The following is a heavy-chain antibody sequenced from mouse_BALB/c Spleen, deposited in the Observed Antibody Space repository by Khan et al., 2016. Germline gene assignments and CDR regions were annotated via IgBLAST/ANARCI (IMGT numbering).Heavy chain of an antibody. CDR2: ISSGGTT. CDR3: VRGVIMVVDYFDY. CDR1: GFTFSSHA. D-gene: IGHD1-1*01. Sequence: EVELVESGGGLVKPGGSLKLSCAASGFTFSSHAMSWVRQTPEKRLEWVASISSGGTTFYPDSLKGRFTISRDNARTILYLLMSSLRSEDTAMYYCVRGVIMVVDYFDYWGQGTTLTVSS. V-gene: IGHV5-6-5*01. J-gene: IGHJ2*01.